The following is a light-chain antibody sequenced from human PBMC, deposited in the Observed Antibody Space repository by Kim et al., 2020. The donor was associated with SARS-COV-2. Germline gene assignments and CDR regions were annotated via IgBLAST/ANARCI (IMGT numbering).Light chain of an antibody. J-gene: IGLJ2*01. V-gene: IGLV6-57*03. CDR2: EDN. CDR3: QSYDSISYVV. CDR1: SGSISSNY. Sequence: FMLTQPHSVSESPGKTVTISCSRSSGSISSNYVQWYQQRAGSAPTTVVYEDNQRPSGVPERFSGGIYSSYNSASLTISGLKTEDEADYYCQSYDSISYVVFGGGTKLAVL.